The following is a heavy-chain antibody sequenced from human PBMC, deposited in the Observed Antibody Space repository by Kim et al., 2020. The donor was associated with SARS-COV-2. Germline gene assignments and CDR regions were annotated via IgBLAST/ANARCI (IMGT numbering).Heavy chain of an antibody. Sequence: ASVKVSCKASGYTFTSYGISWVRQAPGQGLEWMGWISAYNGNTNYAQKLQGRVTMTTDTSTSTAYMELRSLRSDDTAVYYCARERNWNYLRYYYGMDVWGQGTTVTVSS. CDR2: ISAYNGNT. CDR1: GYTFTSYG. CDR3: ARERNWNYLRYYYGMDV. D-gene: IGHD1-7*01. J-gene: IGHJ6*02. V-gene: IGHV1-18*01.